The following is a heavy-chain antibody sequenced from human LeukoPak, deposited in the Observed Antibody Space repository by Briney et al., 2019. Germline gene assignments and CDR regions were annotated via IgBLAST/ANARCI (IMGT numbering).Heavy chain of an antibody. D-gene: IGHD3-9*01. CDR1: GGSISSSNW. CDR2: IYHSGST. J-gene: IGHJ4*02. CDR3: ARNYDILTGYSLAFDY. V-gene: IGHV4-4*02. Sequence: SGTLSLTCAVSGGSISSSNWWSWVRQPPGKGLEWIGKIYHSGSTNYNPSLKSRVTISVDKSKNQFSLKLSSVTAADTAVYYCARNYDILTGYSLAFDYWGQGTLVTVSS.